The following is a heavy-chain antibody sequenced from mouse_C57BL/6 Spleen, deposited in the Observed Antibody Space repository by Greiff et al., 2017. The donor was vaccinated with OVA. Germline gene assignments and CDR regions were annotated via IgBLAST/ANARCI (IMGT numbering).Heavy chain of an antibody. Sequence: EVHLVESGGGLVQPGGSMKLSCVASGFTFSNYWMNWVRQSPEKGLEWVAQIRLKSDNYATHYAESVKGRFTISRDDSKSSVYLQMNNLRAEDTGIYYCTDYRYWYFDVWGTGTTVTVSS. CDR3: TDYRYWYFDV. CDR2: IRLKSDNYAT. J-gene: IGHJ1*03. CDR1: GFTFSNYW. V-gene: IGHV6-3*01. D-gene: IGHD2-12*01.